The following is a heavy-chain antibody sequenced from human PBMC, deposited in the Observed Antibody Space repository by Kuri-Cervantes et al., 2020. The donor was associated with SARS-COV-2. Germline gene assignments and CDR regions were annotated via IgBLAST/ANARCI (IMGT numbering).Heavy chain of an antibody. CDR1: GFTFSSYW. Sequence: LSLTCAASGFTFSSYWMSWVRQAPGKGLEWVANIKQDGSEKYYVDSVKGRFTISRDNAKNSLYLQMNSLRAEDTAVYYCAREGELGYFDYWAREPWSPSPQ. CDR2: IKQDGSEK. J-gene: IGHJ4*02. V-gene: IGHV3-7*01. D-gene: IGHD7-27*01. CDR3: AREGELGYFDY.